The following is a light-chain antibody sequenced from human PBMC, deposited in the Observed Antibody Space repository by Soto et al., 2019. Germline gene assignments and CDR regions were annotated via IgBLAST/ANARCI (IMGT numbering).Light chain of an antibody. CDR1: SSDVGSYNL. CDR2: EGS. V-gene: IGLV2-23*01. Sequence: ALTQPASVSGSPGQSITISCTGTSSDVGSYNLVSWYQQHPGKAPKLMIYEGSKRPSGVSNRFSGSKSGNTASLTISGLQAEDEADYYCCSYAGSSPVFGGGTKLTVL. CDR3: CSYAGSSPV. J-gene: IGLJ2*01.